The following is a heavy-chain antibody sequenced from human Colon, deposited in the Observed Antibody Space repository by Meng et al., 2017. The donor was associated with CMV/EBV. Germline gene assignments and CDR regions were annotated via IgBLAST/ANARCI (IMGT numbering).Heavy chain of an antibody. V-gene: IGHV1-2*02. Sequence: ASVKVSCKASGGTFSSYAISWVRQAPGQGLEWMGWINPHSGGTDYAQRFQGRVTMTRDTSITTAYMELSRLTSDDTAVYYCARHNSYGSGSYYEHIYDYWGQGTLVTVSS. CDR2: INPHSGGT. CDR1: GGTFSSYA. CDR3: ARHNSYGSGSYYEHIYDY. J-gene: IGHJ4*02. D-gene: IGHD3-10*01.